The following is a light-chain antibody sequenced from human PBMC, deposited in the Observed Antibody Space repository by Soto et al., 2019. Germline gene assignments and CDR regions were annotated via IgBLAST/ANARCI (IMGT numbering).Light chain of an antibody. CDR3: QQYNGYPLT. CDR2: DAS. J-gene: IGKJ4*01. Sequence: DIQMTQSPSTLSASVGDRVTITCRASQSINRRLAWYQQKPGKAPKVLISDASNLESGVPSRFSGSGSGTDFALTISSLQPDDFATYFCQQYNGYPLTVGGGTKVEIK. CDR1: QSINRR. V-gene: IGKV1-5*01.